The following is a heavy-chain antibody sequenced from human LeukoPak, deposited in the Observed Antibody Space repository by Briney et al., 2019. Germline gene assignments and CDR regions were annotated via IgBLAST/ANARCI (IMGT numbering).Heavy chain of an antibody. V-gene: IGHV4-38-2*02. CDR2: IYHSGST. J-gene: IGHJ4*02. D-gene: IGHD1-26*01. CDR1: GYSISSGYY. CDR3: AREGFIVGATNLDY. Sequence: SETLSLTCTVSGYSISSGYYWGWIRQPPGKGLEWIGSIYHSGSTYYNPSLKSRVTISVDTSKNQFSLKLSSVTAADTAVYYCAREGFIVGATNLDYWGQGTLVTVSS.